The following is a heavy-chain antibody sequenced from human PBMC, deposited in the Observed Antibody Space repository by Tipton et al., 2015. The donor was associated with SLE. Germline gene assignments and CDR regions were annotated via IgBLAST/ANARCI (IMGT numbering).Heavy chain of an antibody. CDR1: GGSISSYY. CDR3: ASGRAVAGGDYFDY. Sequence: LRLSYTVSGGSISSYYWSWIRQPPGKGLEWIGYIYYSGSTNYNPSLKSRVTISVDTSKNQFSLKLSSVTAADTAVYYCASGRAVAGGDYFDYWGQGTLVTVSS. CDR2: IYYSGST. J-gene: IGHJ4*02. V-gene: IGHV4-59*01. D-gene: IGHD6-19*01.